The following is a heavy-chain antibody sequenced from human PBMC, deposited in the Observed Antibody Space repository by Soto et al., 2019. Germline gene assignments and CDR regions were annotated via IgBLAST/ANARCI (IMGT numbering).Heavy chain of an antibody. V-gene: IGHV4-31*03. D-gene: IGHD4-17*01. Sequence: PSETLSLTCTVSGGSISSGGYYWSWIRQHPGAGLEWIGYIYYNGRTDYNPSLKRRVTMSVDTSKNQFSLKLSSVTAADTAVYYCARVRDYLLYFDYWGQGTLVTVSS. J-gene: IGHJ4*02. CDR1: GGSISSGGYY. CDR3: ARVRDYLLYFDY. CDR2: IYYNGRT.